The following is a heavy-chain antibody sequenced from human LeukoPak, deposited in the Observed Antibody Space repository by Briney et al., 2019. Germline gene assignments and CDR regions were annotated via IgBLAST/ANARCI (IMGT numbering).Heavy chain of an antibody. V-gene: IGHV1-18*01. J-gene: IGHJ1*01. CDR2: SSPYNGKT. Sequence: ASVKVSCKASGYTFSNYGISWVRQAPGQGLEWMGWSSPYNGKTNYAQKLQGRVTMTTDTSTSTAYMELRSLRSDDTAMYYCARGLLTFGGVIGGPQALEYLQHWGQGTLVTVSS. CDR1: GYTFSNYG. D-gene: IGHD3-16*02. CDR3: ARGLLTFGGVIGGPQALEYLQH.